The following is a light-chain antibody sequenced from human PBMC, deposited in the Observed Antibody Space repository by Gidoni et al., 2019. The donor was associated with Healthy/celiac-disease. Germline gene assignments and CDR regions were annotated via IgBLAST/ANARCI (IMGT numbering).Light chain of an antibody. J-gene: IGKJ3*01. Sequence: EIVMTQSPATLSVSPGERATLSIRASQSVSSNLAWYQQKPGPSHRILIYGAYTRATGIPARFSGSGSVTEFTLTIRSLQSEDFAVYYCQQDNNWTHIFTFGPGTKVDIK. V-gene: IGKV3-15*01. CDR1: QSVSSN. CDR3: QQDNNWTHIFT. CDR2: GAY.